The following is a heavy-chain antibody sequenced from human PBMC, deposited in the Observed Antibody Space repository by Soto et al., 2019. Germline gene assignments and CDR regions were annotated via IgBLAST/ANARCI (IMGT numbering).Heavy chain of an antibody. Sequence: EVQLVESGGGLVQPGGSLRLSCAASGFSFSTHYMNWVRQAPGKGLEWVSCISSSGSDIYYTDSVKCRFTISRDNAKNSLYLQMNSLRDEDTAVYYCARDFKDGMAVATFDSWGQGALGTVSS. D-gene: IGHD2-15*01. CDR2: ISSSGSDI. CDR1: GFSFSTHY. J-gene: IGHJ4*02. V-gene: IGHV3-48*02. CDR3: ARDFKDGMAVATFDS.